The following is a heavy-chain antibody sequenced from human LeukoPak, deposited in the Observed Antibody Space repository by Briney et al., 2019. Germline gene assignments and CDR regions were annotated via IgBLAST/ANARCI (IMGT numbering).Heavy chain of an antibody. Sequence: ASVKVSCKASGYTFTAYSVHWVRQAPGQGLEWMGRINPNSGVTNYAQKFQGRVTMTRDTSISTAYMELSRLTSDDTAVYYCAKTTDSGYGHDYWGQGTLVTVSS. CDR1: GYTFTAYS. D-gene: IGHD5-12*01. V-gene: IGHV1-2*06. CDR3: AKTTDSGYGHDY. CDR2: INPNSGVT. J-gene: IGHJ4*02.